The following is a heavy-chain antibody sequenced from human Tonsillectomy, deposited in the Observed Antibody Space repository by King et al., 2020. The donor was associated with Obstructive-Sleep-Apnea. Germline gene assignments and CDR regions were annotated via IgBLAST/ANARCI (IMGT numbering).Heavy chain of an antibody. CDR2: ISSTSSYI. J-gene: IGHJ4*02. CDR1: GFTFSSYS. Sequence: VQLVESGGGLVKPGGSLRLSCTASGFTFSSYSMIWVRQAPGKGLEWVSSISSTSSYIYYADSVKGRFTISRDNAKNSLYLQMNSLRAEDTAVYYCGRGGEDYYDSLLFVYWGQGTLVTVSS. CDR3: GRGGEDYYDSLLFVY. D-gene: IGHD3-22*01. V-gene: IGHV3-21*01.